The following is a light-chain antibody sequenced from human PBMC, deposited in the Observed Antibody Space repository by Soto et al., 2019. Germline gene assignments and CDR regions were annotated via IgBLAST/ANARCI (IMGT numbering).Light chain of an antibody. CDR2: KAS. J-gene: IGKJ1*01. Sequence: DIQMTQFPSTLSASVGDRVTITCRASQSLNNWLAWYQQKPGNAPKLLIYKASNLESGVPSRFRGSGSGTEFTLTISSLQPDDLSTYYCQQYNSYSLTFGQGTKLEIK. CDR1: QSLNNW. CDR3: QQYNSYSLT. V-gene: IGKV1-5*03.